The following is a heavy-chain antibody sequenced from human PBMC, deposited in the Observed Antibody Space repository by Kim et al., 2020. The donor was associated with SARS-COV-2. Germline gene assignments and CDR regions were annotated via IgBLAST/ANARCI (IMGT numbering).Heavy chain of an antibody. J-gene: IGHJ6*02. V-gene: IGHV3-30*18. CDR2: ISYDGSNK. CDR1: GFTFSSYR. D-gene: IGHD3-10*01. Sequence: GGSLRLSCAASGFTFSSYRMHWVRQAPGKGLEWVAVISYDGSNKYYADSVKGRFTISRDNSKNTLYPQMNSLRAEDTAVYYCAKESGSGSYYAWTYYYYGIEVWGQGTTVPVSS. CDR3: AKESGSGSYYAWTYYYYGIEV.